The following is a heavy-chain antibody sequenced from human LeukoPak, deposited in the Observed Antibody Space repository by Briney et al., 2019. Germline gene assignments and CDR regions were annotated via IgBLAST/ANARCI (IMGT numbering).Heavy chain of an antibody. D-gene: IGHD6-13*01. Sequence: SETLSLTCAVYGGSFSGYYWSWIRQPPGKGLEWIGEINHGGSTNYNPSLKSRVTISVDTSKNQFSLKLSSVTAADTAVYYCARTSSSWYDAFDIWGQGTMVTVSS. J-gene: IGHJ3*02. V-gene: IGHV4-34*01. CDR3: ARTSSSWYDAFDI. CDR1: GGSFSGYY. CDR2: INHGGST.